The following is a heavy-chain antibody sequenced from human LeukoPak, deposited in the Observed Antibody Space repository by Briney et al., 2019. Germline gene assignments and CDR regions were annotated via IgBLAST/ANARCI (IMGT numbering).Heavy chain of an antibody. CDR3: ARDPENCSSTSCYVHFQH. D-gene: IGHD2-2*01. V-gene: IGHV1-69*13. J-gene: IGHJ1*01. CDR1: GGTFSSYA. Sequence: SVKVSCTASGGTFSSYAISWVRQAPGQGLEWMGGIIPIFGTANYAQKFQGRVTITADESTSTAYMELSSLRSEDTAVYYCARDPENCSSTSCYVHFQHWGQGTLVTVSS. CDR2: IIPIFGTA.